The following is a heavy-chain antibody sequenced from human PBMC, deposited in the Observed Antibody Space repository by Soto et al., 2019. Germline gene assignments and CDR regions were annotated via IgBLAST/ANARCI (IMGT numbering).Heavy chain of an antibody. Sequence: GESLKISCKGSGYSFTSYWIGWVRQMPGKGLEWMGIIYPGDSDTRYSPSFQGQVTISADKSISTAYLQWSSLKASDTAMYYCARHGCSSTSCYYYYYGMDVWGQGTTVTVSS. CDR3: ARHGCSSTSCYYYYYGMDV. CDR2: IYPGDSDT. J-gene: IGHJ6*02. V-gene: IGHV5-51*01. CDR1: GYSFTSYW. D-gene: IGHD2-2*01.